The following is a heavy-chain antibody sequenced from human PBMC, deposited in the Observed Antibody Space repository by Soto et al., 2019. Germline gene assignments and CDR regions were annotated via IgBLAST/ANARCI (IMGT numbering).Heavy chain of an antibody. D-gene: IGHD3-9*01. CDR2: IIPIFGTA. V-gene: IGHV1-69*13. J-gene: IGHJ4*02. CDR1: GGTFSSYA. Sequence: GASVKVSCKASGGTFSSYAISWVRQAPGQGLEWMGGIIPIFGTANYAQKFQGRVTITADESTSTVYMELSSLRSEDTAVYYCARSRPLRSYDILTGYHELDYWGQGTLVTVSS. CDR3: ARSRPLRSYDILTGYHELDY.